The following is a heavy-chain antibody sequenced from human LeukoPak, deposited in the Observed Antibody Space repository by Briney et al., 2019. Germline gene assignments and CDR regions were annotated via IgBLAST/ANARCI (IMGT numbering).Heavy chain of an antibody. Sequence: SQTLSLTCAISGDSVSSNNVAWNWLRQSPSRGLEWLGRIYYKSKWSYDYAVSVKSRITINPDTSKNQFSLQLDSVTPDDTAVYYCARDHLRAYNYWGQGTLVTVAS. CDR3: ARDHLRAYNY. CDR2: IYYKSKWSY. V-gene: IGHV6-1*01. D-gene: IGHD1-14*01. CDR1: GDSVSSNNVA. J-gene: IGHJ4*02.